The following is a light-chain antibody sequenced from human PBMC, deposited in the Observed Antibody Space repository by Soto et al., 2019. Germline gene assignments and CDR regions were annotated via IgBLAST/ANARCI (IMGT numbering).Light chain of an antibody. J-gene: IGLJ2*01. CDR1: SGHSSYA. Sequence: QAVLTQSPSASASLGASVKLTCTLSSGHSSYAIAWHQQQPEKGPRYLMKLDNDGSHFKGDGIPDRFTGSSSGAERYLTISSLRSEDEADYFCQTWGTGIVVFGGGTKLTVL. CDR3: QTWGTGIVV. CDR2: LDNDGSH. V-gene: IGLV4-69*01.